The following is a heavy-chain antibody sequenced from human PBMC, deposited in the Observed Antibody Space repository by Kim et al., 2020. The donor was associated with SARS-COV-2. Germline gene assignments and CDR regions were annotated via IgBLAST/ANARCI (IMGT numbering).Heavy chain of an antibody. V-gene: IGHV3-30*04. Sequence: GGSLRLSCAASGFTFSSYAMHWVRQAPGKGLEWVAVISYDGSNKYYADSVKGRFTISRDNSKNTLYLQMNSLRAEDTAVYYCARVDFRAAAGTLEFDYWGQGTLVTVSS. J-gene: IGHJ4*02. CDR1: GFTFSSYA. D-gene: IGHD6-13*01. CDR2: ISYDGSNK. CDR3: ARVDFRAAAGTLEFDY.